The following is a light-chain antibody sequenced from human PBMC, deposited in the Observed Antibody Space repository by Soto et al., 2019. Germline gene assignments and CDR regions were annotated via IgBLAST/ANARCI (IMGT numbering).Light chain of an antibody. V-gene: IGLV1-51*01. CDR2: DNN. CDR3: GTWDSSLSAEV. Sequence: VVTQPPSVSAYPGEKVTISCTGSSSNIGNNYVSWYQQLPGTAPKLLIYDNNKRPSGITDRFSGSKSGTSATLGITGLQTGDEADYYCGTWDSSLSAEVFGTGTNVTVL. J-gene: IGLJ1*01. CDR1: SSNIGNNY.